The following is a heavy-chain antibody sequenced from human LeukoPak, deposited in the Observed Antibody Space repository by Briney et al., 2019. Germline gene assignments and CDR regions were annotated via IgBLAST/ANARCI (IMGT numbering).Heavy chain of an antibody. D-gene: IGHD3-9*01. CDR1: GDRVFSTGPA. J-gene: IGHJ4*02. Sequence: SRTPSLTGAFSGDRVFSTGPAWNGTRHSPWKGLEGRGRTYYRSKWYNDYPVSVKGRITINPDTSKNQFSLQLDSVTPEDTAVYYCARGVTVTGYYFDYWGQGTLVTVSS. V-gene: IGHV6-1*01. CDR3: ARGVTVTGYYFDY. CDR2: TYYRSKWYN.